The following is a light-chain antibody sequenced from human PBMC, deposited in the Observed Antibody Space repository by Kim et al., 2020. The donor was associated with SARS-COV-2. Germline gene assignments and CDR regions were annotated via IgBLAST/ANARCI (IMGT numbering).Light chain of an antibody. Sequence: EIVLTQSPATLSLSPGERATLSCRASQSVSNSLAWYQQKPGQAPRLLIFNASARATGIPARFSGSGSGTDFTLTISSLHPEDFAVYYCQQHNNWPRTFGEGTKVDIK. J-gene: IGKJ1*01. V-gene: IGKV3-11*01. CDR2: NAS. CDR3: QQHNNWPRT. CDR1: QSVSNS.